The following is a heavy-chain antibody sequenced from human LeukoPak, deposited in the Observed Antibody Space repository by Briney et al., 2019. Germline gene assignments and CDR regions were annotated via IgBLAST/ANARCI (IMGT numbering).Heavy chain of an antibody. CDR3: ARERFHGSGAPKFDY. D-gene: IGHD3-10*01. J-gene: IGHJ4*02. V-gene: IGHV3-21*01. CDR2: ISTRSDFI. CDR1: GFTFSHYT. Sequence: GGSLRLSCAASGFTFSHYTMNWVRRAPGKGLEWVSSISTRSDFIYYADSVSGRFTISRDNAENSLYLQMNSLRVEDTAVYYCARERFHGSGAPKFDYWGQGTLVTVSS.